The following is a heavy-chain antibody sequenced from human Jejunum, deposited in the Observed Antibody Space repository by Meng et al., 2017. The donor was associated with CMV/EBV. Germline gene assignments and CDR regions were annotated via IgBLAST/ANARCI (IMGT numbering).Heavy chain of an antibody. CDR1: GFIVSSYE. CDR2: ISSSGHTI. Sequence: SGFIVSSYEMTWVRQAPGKGLEWISYISSSGHTIYYADSVKGRFTISSDTAKNSLYLQMNGLRAEDTAVYYCARPYNSGFHFDFWGRGTLVTVSS. V-gene: IGHV3-48*03. CDR3: ARPYNSGFHFDF. J-gene: IGHJ4*02. D-gene: IGHD1-1*01.